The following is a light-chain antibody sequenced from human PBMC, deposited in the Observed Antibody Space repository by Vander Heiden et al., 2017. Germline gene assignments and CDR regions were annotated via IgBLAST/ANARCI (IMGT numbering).Light chain of an antibody. V-gene: IGLV2-14*01. CDR2: EVS. CDR3: SAKTITSILV. J-gene: IGLJ3*02. CDR1: SSDFGGYDF. Sequence: QPALTQPASVSGSPGQSISISCTGTSSDFGGYDFVSWYQQHPGKVPKLMIYEVSNRPSGVSNRFSGSKSGNTASLTISGLQAEDEADYYCSAKTITSILVFGGGTRLTVL.